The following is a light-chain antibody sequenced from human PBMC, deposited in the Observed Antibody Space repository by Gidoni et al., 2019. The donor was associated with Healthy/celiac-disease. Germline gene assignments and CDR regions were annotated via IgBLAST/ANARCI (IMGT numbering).Light chain of an antibody. CDR3: QQYGSSPGYT. CDR2: GAS. V-gene: IGKV3-20*01. Sequence: EIVLTQSPGTLSLSPGERATLSCRASQSVSSSYLAWYQQKPVQAPRLLIYGASSRATGIPDRFSGSGSGTDFTLTISRLEPEDFAVYYCQQYGSSPGYTFXQXTKLEIK. J-gene: IGKJ2*01. CDR1: QSVSSSY.